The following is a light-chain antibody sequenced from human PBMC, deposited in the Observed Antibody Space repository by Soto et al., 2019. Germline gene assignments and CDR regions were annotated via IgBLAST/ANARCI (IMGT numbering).Light chain of an antibody. CDR1: QDISNY. CDR3: QQYNSYSPLT. Sequence: IQMTQSPSSLSASVGDRITITCRASQDISNYLAWYQQKPGKVPKLLIYDVSSLESGVPSRFSGSGSGTDFTLTISSLQPDDFATYYCQQYNSYSPLTFGGGTKVDIK. V-gene: IGKV1-13*02. CDR2: DVS. J-gene: IGKJ4*01.